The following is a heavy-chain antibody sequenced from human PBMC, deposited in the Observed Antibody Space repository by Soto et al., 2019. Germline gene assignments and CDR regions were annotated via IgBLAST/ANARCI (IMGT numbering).Heavy chain of an antibody. CDR1: GFTFSSYA. Sequence: EVQLLESGGGLVQPGGSLRLSCAASGFTFSSYAMSWVRQAPGKGLEWVSAISGSGGSTYYADSVKGRFTISRENSKNTLNLQMNSLRAEDTAVYYCAKERIMIPFGGVIDMGYFDYWGQGTLVTVSS. CDR2: ISGSGGST. V-gene: IGHV3-23*01. J-gene: IGHJ4*02. CDR3: AKERIMIPFGGVIDMGYFDY. D-gene: IGHD3-16*02.